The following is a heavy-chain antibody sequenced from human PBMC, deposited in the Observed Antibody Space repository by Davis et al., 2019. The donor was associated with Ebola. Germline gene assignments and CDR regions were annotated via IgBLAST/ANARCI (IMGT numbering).Heavy chain of an antibody. Sequence: GGSLRLSCAASGFTFSDYYMSWVRQAPGKGLEWVSGISVRGDGTSYSDSVKGRFTISRDNSKNTLYLQMNSLRAEDTAVYYCAKAQECSSTTCYAFDIWGQGTMVTVSS. J-gene: IGHJ3*02. V-gene: IGHV3-23*01. CDR3: AKAQECSSTTCYAFDI. CDR2: ISVRGDGT. D-gene: IGHD6-13*01. CDR1: GFTFSDYY.